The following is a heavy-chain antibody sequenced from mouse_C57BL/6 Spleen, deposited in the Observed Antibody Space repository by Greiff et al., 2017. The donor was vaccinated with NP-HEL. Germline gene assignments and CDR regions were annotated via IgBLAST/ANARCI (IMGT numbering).Heavy chain of an antibody. CDR1: GYTFTDYY. J-gene: IGHJ3*01. D-gene: IGHD2-12*01. Sequence: EVQLQQSGPELVKPGASVKISCKASGYTFTDYYMNWVKQSHGKSLEWIGDINPNNGGTSYNQKFKGKATLTVDKSSSTAYMELRSLTSEDSAVYYCARECYNYDGAWFAYWGQGTLVTVSA. CDR2: INPNNGGT. V-gene: IGHV1-26*01. CDR3: ARECYNYDGAWFAY.